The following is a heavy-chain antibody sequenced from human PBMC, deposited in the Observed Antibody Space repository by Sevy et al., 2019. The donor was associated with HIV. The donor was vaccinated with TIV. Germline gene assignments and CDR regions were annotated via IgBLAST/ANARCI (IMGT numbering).Heavy chain of an antibody. V-gene: IGHV3-30*18. Sequence: GGSLRLSCAASGFTFSSYGMHWVRQAPGKGLEWVAVISYDGSNKYYADSVKGRFTISRDNSKNTLYLQMNSLRAEDTAVYYCAKVADRYYYGMDVWGQGTTVTVSS. CDR3: AKVADRYYYGMDV. CDR2: ISYDGSNK. CDR1: GFTFSSYG. J-gene: IGHJ6*02.